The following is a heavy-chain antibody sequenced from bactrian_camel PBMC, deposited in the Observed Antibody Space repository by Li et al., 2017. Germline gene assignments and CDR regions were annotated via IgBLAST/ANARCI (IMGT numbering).Heavy chain of an antibody. J-gene: IGHJ6*01. CDR1: DTTYSSRLYC. V-gene: IGHV3S53*01. D-gene: IGHD3*01. CDR3: AAATACMTAIQALDPEDFGY. Sequence: HVQLVESGGGSVQAGGSLRLSCTGSDTTYSSRLYCMGWFRQAPGKEREFVSAFGSDGSTKYADSVKGRFAISKDNAKNTLYLQMNSLEPEDTARYYCAAATACMTAIQALDPEDFGYWGQGTQVTVS. CDR2: FGSDGST.